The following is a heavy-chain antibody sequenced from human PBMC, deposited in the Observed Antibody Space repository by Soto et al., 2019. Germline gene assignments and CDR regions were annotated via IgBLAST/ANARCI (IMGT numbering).Heavy chain of an antibody. CDR2: IWYDGSKT. Sequence: GGSLRLSCAASGMTFNRNGMNRGRQDPGKGLEGVAVIWYDGSKTAYSDSVKGRLPISRDNAKNTLCLQMNSVRDEDTAIYYCARDWSAGNYFYYGMDVWGQGTTFTVAS. CDR3: ARDWSAGNYFYYGMDV. V-gene: IGHV3-33*07. J-gene: IGHJ6*02. CDR1: GMTFNRNG. D-gene: IGHD1-1*01.